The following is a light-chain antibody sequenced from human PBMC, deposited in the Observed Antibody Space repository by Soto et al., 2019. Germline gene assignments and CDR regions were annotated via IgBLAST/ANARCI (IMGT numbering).Light chain of an antibody. Sequence: IQMTQSPSTLSASVGDRVTITCRASQSISSWLAWYQQKPGKAPKLLIYDASSLESGVPSRFSGSGSGTEFTLTISSLQPDDFATYYCQQYNNYFWTFGQGTKVDIK. CDR2: DAS. CDR1: QSISSW. CDR3: QQYNNYFWT. V-gene: IGKV1-5*01. J-gene: IGKJ1*01.